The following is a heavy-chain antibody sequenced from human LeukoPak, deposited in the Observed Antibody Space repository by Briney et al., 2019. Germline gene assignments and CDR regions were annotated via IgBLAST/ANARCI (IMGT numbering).Heavy chain of an antibody. CDR1: GFTFDVYG. CDR3: ARDGVSYGQSSGDLPVN. Sequence: PGGSLRLSCAASGFTFDVYGMNWVRQAPGKGLEWVSGINWNGGSTGYADSVKGRFTISRDNAKNSLYLQMNSLRAEDTALYHCARDGVSYGQSSGDLPVNWGQGTLVTVSS. D-gene: IGHD3-10*01. J-gene: IGHJ4*02. V-gene: IGHV3-20*01. CDR2: INWNGGST.